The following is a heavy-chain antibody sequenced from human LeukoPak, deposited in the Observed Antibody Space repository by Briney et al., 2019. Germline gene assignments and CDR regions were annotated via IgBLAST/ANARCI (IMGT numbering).Heavy chain of an antibody. Sequence: SETLSLTCTVSGDSINIYSWNWIRQSPSRGLEWLGSTYYRSKWYNDYAVSVKSRIIVNPDTSKNQFSLQLNSVTPEDTAVYYCVRQYSSGWTYYFGMDVWGQGTTVTVSS. J-gene: IGHJ6*02. D-gene: IGHD6-19*01. V-gene: IGHV6-1*01. CDR3: VRQYSSGWTYYFGMDV. CDR2: TYYRSKWYN. CDR1: GDSINIYS.